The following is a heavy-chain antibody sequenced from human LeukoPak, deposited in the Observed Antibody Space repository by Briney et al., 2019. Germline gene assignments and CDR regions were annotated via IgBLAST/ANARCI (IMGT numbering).Heavy chain of an antibody. CDR3: ARDQSSSFVPFDY. CDR1: GYTFTGYY. Sequence: ASVKVSCKASGYTFTGYYMHWVRQATGQGLEWMGRINPNSGGTNYAQKFQGRVTMTRDTSISTAYMELSRLRSDDTAVYYCARDQSSSFVPFDYWGQGTLVTVSS. D-gene: IGHD6-6*01. J-gene: IGHJ4*02. V-gene: IGHV1-2*06. CDR2: INPNSGGT.